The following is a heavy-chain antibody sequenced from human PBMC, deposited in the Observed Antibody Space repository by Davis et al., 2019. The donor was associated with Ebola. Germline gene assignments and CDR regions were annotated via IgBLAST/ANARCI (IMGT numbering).Heavy chain of an antibody. Sequence: GESLKISCEVSTFTFSTYSMSWVRQAPGKGLEWVSGLSGKGYSTYYADSVKGRFTISKDNSKNTLYLQMNSLRAEDTAVYYCAKVMTGQLPDDAFDVWGQGTMVVVSS. D-gene: IGHD2-2*01. J-gene: IGHJ3*01. V-gene: IGHV3-23*01. CDR3: AKVMTGQLPDDAFDV. CDR2: LSGKGYST. CDR1: TFTFSTYS.